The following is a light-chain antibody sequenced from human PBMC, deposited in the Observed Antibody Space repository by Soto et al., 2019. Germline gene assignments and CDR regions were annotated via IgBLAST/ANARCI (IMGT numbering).Light chain of an antibody. Sequence: IVMTQSPLSLPVTPGEPASISCRSSQNLLHSNGYNYLDWYLQKPGQSPQLLIYLGSNRASGVPDRFSGSESGTDFTLKISRVEAEDVGVYYCMQALQTPRTFGQGTKVEIK. CDR3: MQALQTPRT. V-gene: IGKV2-28*01. J-gene: IGKJ1*01. CDR1: QNLLHSNGYNY. CDR2: LGS.